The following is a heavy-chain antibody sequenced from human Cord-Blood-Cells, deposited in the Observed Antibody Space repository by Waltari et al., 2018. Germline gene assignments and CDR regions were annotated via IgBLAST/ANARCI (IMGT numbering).Heavy chain of an antibody. Sequence: QVQLVQSGAEVKKPGASVKVSCKASGYTFTSYAMHWVSQAPGQRLEWMGWINAGNGNTKYSQKFQGRVTITRDTSASTAYMELSSLRSEDTAVYYCARDRSDYIWGSYRYNAFDIWGQGTMVTVSS. V-gene: IGHV1-3*01. J-gene: IGHJ3*02. CDR1: GYTFTSYA. CDR2: INAGNGNT. D-gene: IGHD3-16*02. CDR3: ARDRSDYIWGSYRYNAFDI.